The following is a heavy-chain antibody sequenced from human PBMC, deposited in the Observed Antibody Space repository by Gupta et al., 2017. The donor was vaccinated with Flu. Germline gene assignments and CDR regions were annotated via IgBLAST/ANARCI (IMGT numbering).Heavy chain of an antibody. J-gene: IGHJ4*02. CDR1: GLRFRTAG. Sequence: QVQLVESGGGVVQTGRSLRLSCAASGLRFRTAGIHWVRQAQGRGLAWVAFIQYEGGDKYYGDSVKGRFSISRDNSKNTVYLQMNSLRVDDTAVYYCAREGSPQWLGRFDNWGQGALVTVSS. CDR2: IQYEGGDK. CDR3: AREGSPQWLGRFDN. V-gene: IGHV3-33*05. D-gene: IGHD6-19*01.